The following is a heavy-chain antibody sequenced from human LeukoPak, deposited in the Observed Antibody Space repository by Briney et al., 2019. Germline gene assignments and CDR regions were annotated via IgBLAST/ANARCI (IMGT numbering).Heavy chain of an antibody. D-gene: IGHD1-1*01. CDR1: GYSFSSYW. J-gene: IGHJ4*02. CDR2: VYPRDSDT. V-gene: IGHV5-51*01. CDR3: ARPGERSRRDWNLDQ. Sequence: GESLKISCKASGYSFSSYWIGWVRQVPGKGLEWMGIVYPRDSDTRYSPSFQGQVTISADKSISTAYLQWSSLKASDTAVYYCARPGERSRRDWNLDQWGQGTLVTVSS.